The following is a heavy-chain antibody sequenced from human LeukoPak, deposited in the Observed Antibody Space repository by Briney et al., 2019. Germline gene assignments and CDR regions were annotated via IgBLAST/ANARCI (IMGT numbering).Heavy chain of an antibody. V-gene: IGHV3-21*01. CDR3: ARDPLYYYDSSGPNAFDI. J-gene: IGHJ3*02. Sequence: GGSLRLSXAASGFTFSSYSMNWVRQAPGKGLEWVSSISSSSSYIYYADSVKGRFTISRDNAKNSLYLQMNSLRAEDTAAYYCARDPLYYYDSSGPNAFDIWGQGTMVTVSS. D-gene: IGHD3-22*01. CDR1: GFTFSSYS. CDR2: ISSSSSYI.